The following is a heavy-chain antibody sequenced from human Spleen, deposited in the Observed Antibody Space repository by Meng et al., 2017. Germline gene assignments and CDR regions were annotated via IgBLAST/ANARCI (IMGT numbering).Heavy chain of an antibody. Sequence: QLQLQESGPGLVKPSETLSLTCIVSGGSISSSAYHWGWIRQPPGKGLEWIGTIDYSGNTYYNASLKGRVTISIDMSKNQFSLKLSSVTAADTAVYYCARGGMSPTVMSDYWGQGTLVTVSS. CDR3: ARGGMSPTVMSDY. CDR1: GGSISSSAYH. V-gene: IGHV4-39*01. D-gene: IGHD4-11*01. J-gene: IGHJ4*02. CDR2: IDYSGNT.